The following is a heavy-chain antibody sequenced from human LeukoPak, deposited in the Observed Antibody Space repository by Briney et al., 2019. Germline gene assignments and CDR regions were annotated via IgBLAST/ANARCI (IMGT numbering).Heavy chain of an antibody. J-gene: IGHJ5*02. CDR2: IYYSGST. Sequence: SQTLSLTCTVSGGSISSGDFYWSWIRQHPGKGLEWFGYIYYSGSTYYNPSLKSRVTISVDTSKNQFSLKLSSVTAADTAVYYCARAVSVDYTYLYGVGWFDPWGQGTLVTVSS. V-gene: IGHV4-31*03. CDR3: ARAVSVDYTYLYGVGWFDP. D-gene: IGHD4-4*01. CDR1: GGSISSGDFY.